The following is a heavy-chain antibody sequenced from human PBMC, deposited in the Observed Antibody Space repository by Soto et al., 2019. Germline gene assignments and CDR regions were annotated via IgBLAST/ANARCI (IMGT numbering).Heavy chain of an antibody. J-gene: IGHJ6*02. Sequence: LGESLKISCKGSGYSFTSYWIGWVRQMPGKGLEWMGIIYPGDSDTRYSPSFQGQVTISADKSISTAYLQWSSLKASDTAMYYCARGPASLAVAAGYGMDVWGQGTTVTVSS. CDR3: ARGPASLAVAAGYGMDV. V-gene: IGHV5-51*01. D-gene: IGHD6-19*01. CDR2: IYPGDSDT. CDR1: GYSFTSYW.